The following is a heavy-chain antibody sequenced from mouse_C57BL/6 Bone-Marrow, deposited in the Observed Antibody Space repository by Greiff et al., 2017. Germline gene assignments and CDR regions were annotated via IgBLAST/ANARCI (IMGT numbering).Heavy chain of an antibody. D-gene: IGHD2-1*01. Sequence: VKLQESGAELARPGASVKLSCKASGYTFTSYGISWVKQRTGQGLEWIGEIYPRSGNTYYNEKFKGKATLTADKSSSTAYMELRSLTSEDSAVYFCARRNYYGNFFFDYWGQGTTLTVSS. CDR3: ARRNYYGNFFFDY. CDR2: IYPRSGNT. V-gene: IGHV1-81*01. J-gene: IGHJ2*01. CDR1: GYTFTSYG.